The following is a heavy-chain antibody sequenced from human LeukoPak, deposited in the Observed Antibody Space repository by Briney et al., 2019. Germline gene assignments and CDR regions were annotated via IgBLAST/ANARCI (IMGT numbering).Heavy chain of an antibody. J-gene: IGHJ4*02. V-gene: IGHV4-34*01. CDR1: GGSFSGYY. D-gene: IGHD3-10*01. CDR3: ARSKRITMVRGVIFYFDY. CDR2: INHSGST. Sequence: KPSETLSLTCAVYGGSFSGYYWGWIRQPPGKGLEWIGEINHSGSTNYNPSLKSRVTISVDTSKNQFSLKLSSVTAADTAVYYCARSKRITMVRGVIFYFDYWGQGTLVTVSS.